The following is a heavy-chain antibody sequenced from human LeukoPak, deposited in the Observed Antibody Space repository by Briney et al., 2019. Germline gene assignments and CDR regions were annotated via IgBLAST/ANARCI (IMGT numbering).Heavy chain of an antibody. CDR2: IYYSGST. CDR1: GGSISSGGYY. D-gene: IGHD2-2*01. V-gene: IGHV4-31*03. CDR3: ARDTGSAANFYYYYGMDV. Sequence: SETLSLTCTVSGGSISSGGYYWSWIRQHPGKGLEWIGYIYYSGSTYYNPSLKSRVTISVDTSKNQFSLKLSSVTAADTAVCYCARDTGSAANFYYYYGMDVWGQGTTVTVSS. J-gene: IGHJ6*02.